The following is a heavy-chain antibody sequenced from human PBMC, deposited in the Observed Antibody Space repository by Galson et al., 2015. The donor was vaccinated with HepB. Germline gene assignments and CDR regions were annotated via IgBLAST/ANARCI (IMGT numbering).Heavy chain of an antibody. CDR1: GFTFSSYS. CDR2: ISSSSSTI. D-gene: IGHD4-17*01. Sequence: SLRLSCAASGFTFSSYSMNWVRQAPGKGLEWVSYISSSSSTIYYADSVKGRFTISRDNAKNSLYLQMNSLRAEDTAVYYCARGGLRGHYWGQGTLVTVSS. J-gene: IGHJ4*02. CDR3: ARGGLRGHY. V-gene: IGHV3-48*04.